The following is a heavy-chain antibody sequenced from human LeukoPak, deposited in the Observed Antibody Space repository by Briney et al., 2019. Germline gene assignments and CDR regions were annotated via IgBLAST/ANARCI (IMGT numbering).Heavy chain of an antibody. CDR1: GGSISSYY. D-gene: IGHD2-21*02. Sequence: SETLSLTCTVSGGSISSYYWTWTRQPPGKGLEWVGEINHSGSTNYNPSLKSRVTISVDTSTNQFSLKLNSVTAADTAMYYCARQPVPLENCGGDCYSGSSYAFDIWGQGTMVTVSS. V-gene: IGHV4-34*01. J-gene: IGHJ3*02. CDR2: INHSGST. CDR3: ARQPVPLENCGGDCYSGSSYAFDI.